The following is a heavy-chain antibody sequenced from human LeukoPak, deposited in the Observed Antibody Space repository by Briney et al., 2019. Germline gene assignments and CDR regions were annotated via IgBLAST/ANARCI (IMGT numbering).Heavy chain of an antibody. D-gene: IGHD1-7*01. CDR2: IKSDGSDT. V-gene: IGHV3-74*01. Sequence: GASLRLSCAASASTFRRYWMHWVRQARGKGLVWVSRIKSDGSDTIYADSVKGRFTISRDNAKNTLYLQMDSLRAEDTAVYYCATGSGNYFSYWGQGTLVTVSS. CDR3: ATGSGNYFSY. CDR1: ASTFRRYW. J-gene: IGHJ4*02.